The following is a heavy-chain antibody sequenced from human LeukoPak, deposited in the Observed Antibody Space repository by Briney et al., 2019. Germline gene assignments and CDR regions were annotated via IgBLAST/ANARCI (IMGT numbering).Heavy chain of an antibody. Sequence: PSETLSLTCTVSGDSVSSSSYYWGWIRQPPGKGLEWIGGAYYSGTTYYSPSLKSRVTISVDTSRNHSSLNLNSVTAADTAVYYCARHSSSAWYYYFDYWGQGSFVTVSS. V-gene: IGHV4-39*01. CDR3: ARHSSSAWYYYFDY. CDR2: AYYSGTT. D-gene: IGHD6-19*01. J-gene: IGHJ4*02. CDR1: GDSVSSSSYY.